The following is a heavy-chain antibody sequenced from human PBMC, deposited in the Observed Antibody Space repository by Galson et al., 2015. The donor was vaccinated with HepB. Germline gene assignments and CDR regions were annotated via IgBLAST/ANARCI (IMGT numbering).Heavy chain of an antibody. J-gene: IGHJ6*02. D-gene: IGHD5-18*01. Sequence: ETLSLTCAVYSGSFSGSYWSWIRQPPGKGLEWIGEVNHSGSTNYNPSLKSRVTLSVDTSKNQFSLKLTSVTAADTAVYYCARGFGNSFGYGYSYDGMDVWGQGTTVTVSS. CDR3: ARGFGNSFGYGYSYDGMDV. V-gene: IGHV4-34*01. CDR2: VNHSGST. CDR1: SGSFSGSY.